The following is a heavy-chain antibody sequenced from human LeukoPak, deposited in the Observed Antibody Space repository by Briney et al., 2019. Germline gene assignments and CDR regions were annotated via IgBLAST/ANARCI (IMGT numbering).Heavy chain of an antibody. CDR1: GFTVSSNY. D-gene: IGHD4-17*01. CDR3: ARDVTVATPYYYYYYGMDV. J-gene: IGHJ6*02. CDR2: IYSGGST. V-gene: IGHV3-66*01. Sequence: PGGSLRLSCAASGFTVSSNYMSWVRQAPGKGLEWVSVIYSGGSTYYADSVKGRFTISRDNSKNTLYLQMNSLRAEDTAVYYCARDVTVATPYYYYYYGMDVWGQGTTVTVAS.